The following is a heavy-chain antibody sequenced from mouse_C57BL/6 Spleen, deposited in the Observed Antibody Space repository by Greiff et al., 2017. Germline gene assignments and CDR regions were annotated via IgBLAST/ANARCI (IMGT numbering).Heavy chain of an antibody. J-gene: IGHJ4*01. Sequence: VQLKQPGPELVKPGASVKISCKASGYSFTDYNMNWVKQSNGKSLEWIGIINPNYGTTSYNQKFKGKATLTVDQSSSTAYMQLNSLTSEDSAVYYCARSGTLVATDDTRDYWGQGTTVTVSS. V-gene: IGHV1-39*01. CDR1: GYSFTDYN. CDR2: INPNYGTT. D-gene: IGHD1-1*01. CDR3: ARSGTLVATDDTRDY.